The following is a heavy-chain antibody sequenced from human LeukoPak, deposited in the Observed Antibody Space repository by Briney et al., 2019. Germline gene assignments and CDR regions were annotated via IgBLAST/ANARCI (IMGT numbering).Heavy chain of an antibody. CDR3: AKDAIYGDGYWEFDS. V-gene: IGHV3-23*03. CDR1: GFTLSNFA. CDR2: IFSDGSGA. Sequence: GGSPKLSCAGSGFTLSNFAIAWVRQAPGKGLEWVSGIFSDGSGASYADSVKGRFIISRDNSKNMLYLQMHSLRVEDTAIYYCAKDAIYGDGYWEFDSWGQGTLVTVSS. J-gene: IGHJ4*02. D-gene: IGHD5-24*01.